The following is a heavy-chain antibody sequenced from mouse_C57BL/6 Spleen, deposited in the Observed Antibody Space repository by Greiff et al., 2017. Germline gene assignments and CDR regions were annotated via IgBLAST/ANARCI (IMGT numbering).Heavy chain of an antibody. CDR3: ARGDWDSWYFDV. J-gene: IGHJ1*03. V-gene: IGHV2-2*01. Sequence: VQLQQSGPGLVQPSQSLSITCTVSGFSLTSYGVHWVRQSPGKGLEWLGVIWSGGSTDYNAAFISRLSISKDNSKSQVFFKMNSLQADDTAIYYCARGDWDSWYFDVWGTGTTVTVSS. CDR1: GFSLTSYG. D-gene: IGHD4-1*01. CDR2: IWSGGST.